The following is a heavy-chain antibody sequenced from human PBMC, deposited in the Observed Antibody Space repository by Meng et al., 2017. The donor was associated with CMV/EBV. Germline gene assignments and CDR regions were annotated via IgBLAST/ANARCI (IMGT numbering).Heavy chain of an antibody. CDR3: VRAGGVRLLGDAFDI. CDR1: GFTFSSYS. V-gene: IGHV3-21*01. J-gene: IGHJ3*02. D-gene: IGHD2-21*02. Sequence: GGSLRLSCAASGFTFSSYSMNWVRQAPGKGLEWVSSISSSSSYIYYADSVKGRFTISRDNAKNSLYLQMNSLRAEDTAVYYCVRAGGVRLLGDAFDIWGQGTMVTVSS. CDR2: ISSSSSYI.